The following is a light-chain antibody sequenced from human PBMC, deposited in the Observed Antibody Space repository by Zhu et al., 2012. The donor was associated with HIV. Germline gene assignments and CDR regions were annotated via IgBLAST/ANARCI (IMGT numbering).Light chain of an antibody. CDR1: QTVSRNY. J-gene: IGKJ2*01. Sequence: EIVLTQSPGTLSLSPGEGATLSCRASQTVSRNYLAWYQQKPGQPPRLLIYSASRRVTGIPDRFSGSGSGTDFTLTISRLEPEDFAVYYCQHYVPSPMYTFGQGTKLEIK. V-gene: IGKV3-20*01. CDR3: QHYVPSPMYT. CDR2: SAS.